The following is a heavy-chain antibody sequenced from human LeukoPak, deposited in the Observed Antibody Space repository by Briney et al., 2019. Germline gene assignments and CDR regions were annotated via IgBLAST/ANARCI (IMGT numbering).Heavy chain of an antibody. J-gene: IGHJ4*02. CDR1: GFTFSSYS. CDR3: ARDSSGYCFDY. V-gene: IGHV3-48*04. CDR2: ISSSSSTI. Sequence: GGSLRLSCAASGFTFSSYSMNWVRQAPGKGLEWVSYISSSSSTIYYADSVKGRFTISRDNAKNSLYLQMNSLRAEDTAVYYCARDSSGYCFDYWGQGTLVTVSS. D-gene: IGHD3-22*01.